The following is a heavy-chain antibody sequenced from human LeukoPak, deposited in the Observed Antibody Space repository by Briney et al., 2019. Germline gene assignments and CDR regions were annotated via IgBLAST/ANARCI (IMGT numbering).Heavy chain of an antibody. V-gene: IGHV1-2*02. CDR3: ARAGGQWPPHFDY. J-gene: IGHJ4*02. D-gene: IGHD6-19*01. CDR2: INPNSGGT. Sequence: ASVKVSCKASGYTLTGYYMHWVRQAPGQGLEWMGWINPNSGGTNYAQKFQGRVTMTRDTFISTAYMELSRLRSDDTAVYYCARAGGQWPPHFDYWGQGTLVTVSS. CDR1: GYTLTGYY.